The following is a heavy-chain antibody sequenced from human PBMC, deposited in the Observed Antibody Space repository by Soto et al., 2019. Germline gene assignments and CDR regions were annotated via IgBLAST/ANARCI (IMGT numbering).Heavy chain of an antibody. Sequence: GGSLRLSCAASGFTFSNYAMNWVRQAPGKGLEWVSTISGSGGSPYYADSVKGRFTISRDNSRNTLYLQMNSLRAGDSAIYYCAKEGPSGLYYFDYWGQGTLVIVSS. V-gene: IGHV3-23*01. D-gene: IGHD6-19*01. J-gene: IGHJ4*02. CDR1: GFTFSNYA. CDR2: ISGSGGSP. CDR3: AKEGPSGLYYFDY.